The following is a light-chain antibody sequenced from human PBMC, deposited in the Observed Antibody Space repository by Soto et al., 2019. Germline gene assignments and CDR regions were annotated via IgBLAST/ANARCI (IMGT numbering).Light chain of an antibody. CDR3: AAWDDSLSGSVL. J-gene: IGLJ2*01. CDR1: SSNIGSNY. V-gene: IGLV1-47*01. Sequence: QLVLTQPPSASGTPGQRVTISCSGSSSNIGSNYVYWYQQLPGTAPKLLIYRNDQRPSGVPDRFSGSKSGTSASLAISGLRSEDEGDYYCAAWDDSLSGSVLFGGGTKLTVL. CDR2: RND.